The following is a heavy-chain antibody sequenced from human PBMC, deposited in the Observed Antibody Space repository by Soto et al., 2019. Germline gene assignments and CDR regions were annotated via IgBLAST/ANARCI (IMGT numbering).Heavy chain of an antibody. J-gene: IGHJ4*02. V-gene: IGHV3-21*06. CDR1: GFSFSRYT. CDR3: ARGSGSQHTIFDW. CDR2: ISSTSFYI. Sequence: PGGSLRLSCAASGFSFSRYTVSWLRQAPGKWLEWISSISSTSFYIYYSDSVKGRFTVSRDNSKNLLFLQMVSLRAEDTAVYFCARGSGSQHTIFDWWGQGXQVTVYS. D-gene: IGHD1-26*01.